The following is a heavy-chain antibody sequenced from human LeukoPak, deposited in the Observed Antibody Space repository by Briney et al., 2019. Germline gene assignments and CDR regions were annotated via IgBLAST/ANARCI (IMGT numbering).Heavy chain of an antibody. D-gene: IGHD5-12*01. V-gene: IGHV3-48*01. CDR3: ARDRPSAMIPYYFDY. J-gene: IGHJ4*02. CDR2: ITISSSTI. CDR1: GFTFSNYN. Sequence: RGSLRLSCVASGFTFSNYNMNWVRQAPGKGLEWVSYITISSSTIYYARSVKGRFTISRDNAKNSLYLQMNSLRAEDTAVYYCARDRPSAMIPYYFDYWGQGTLVTVSS.